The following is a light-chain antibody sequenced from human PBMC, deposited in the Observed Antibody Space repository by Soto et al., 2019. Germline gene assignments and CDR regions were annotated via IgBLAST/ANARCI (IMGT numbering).Light chain of an antibody. CDR3: AAWDDSLSGVL. V-gene: IGLV1-47*02. Sequence: QLVLTQPASASGTPGQRVTISCSGSSSNIGSNFVYWYQQLPGTAPKLLMYSNDQRPSGVPDRFAGSKSGTSASLAISGLRSEDEADYYCAAWDDSLSGVLFGGGTKLTVL. J-gene: IGLJ2*01. CDR2: SND. CDR1: SSNIGSNF.